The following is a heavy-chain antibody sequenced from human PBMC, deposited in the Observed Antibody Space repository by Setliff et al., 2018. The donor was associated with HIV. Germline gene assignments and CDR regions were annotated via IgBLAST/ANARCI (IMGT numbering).Heavy chain of an antibody. CDR2: MDPNNGHT. CDR3: ARALRGFHGSGTQFYYYLDV. D-gene: IGHD3-10*01. J-gene: IGHJ6*03. Sequence: ASVKVSCKASGYIFTSYDINWVRQAPGQGLEWMGWMDPNNGHTTYAQNFQGRVTITRDTSVGTAYMELSSLRSEDTAVYYCARALRGFHGSGTQFYYYLDVWGKGTTVTVSS. V-gene: IGHV1-8*03. CDR1: GYIFTSYD.